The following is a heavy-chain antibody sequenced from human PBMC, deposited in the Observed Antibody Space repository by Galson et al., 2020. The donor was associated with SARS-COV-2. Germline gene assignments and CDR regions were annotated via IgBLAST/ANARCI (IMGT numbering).Heavy chain of an antibody. CDR3: VRIPVAVGATLGDYYYYGMDV. D-gene: IGHD1-26*01. CDR2: IDWDDDK. Sequence: SDPTLVKPTQTLTLTCTFSGFSLSTSGMCVSWIRQPPGKALEWLALIDWDDDKYYSTSLKTRLTISKDTSKNQVVLTMTNMDPVDTATYYCVRIPVAVGATLGDYYYYGMDVWGQGTTVTVSS. CDR1: GFSLSTSGMC. V-gene: IGHV2-70*01. J-gene: IGHJ6*02.